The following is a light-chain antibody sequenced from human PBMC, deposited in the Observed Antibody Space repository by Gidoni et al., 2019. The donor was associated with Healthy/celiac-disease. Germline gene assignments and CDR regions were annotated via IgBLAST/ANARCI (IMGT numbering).Light chain of an antibody. CDR1: QGISSY. CDR2: AAS. J-gene: IGKJ1*01. Sequence: DLQLTQSPSFLSASVGDRVTITCRASQGISSYLAWYQQKSGKAPKLLIYAASTLESGVPSRFSGSGSGTEFTLTISSLQPEDFATYYCQQLNSYPRTTFGQGTKVEIK. CDR3: QQLNSYPRTT. V-gene: IGKV1-9*01.